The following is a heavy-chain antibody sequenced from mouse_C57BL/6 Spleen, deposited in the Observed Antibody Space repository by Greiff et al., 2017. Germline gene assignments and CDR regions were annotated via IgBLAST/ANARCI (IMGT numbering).Heavy chain of an antibody. V-gene: IGHV1-74*01. J-gene: IGHJ3*01. CDR1: GYTFTSYW. CDR3: AIGGSYYSNLAWFAY. D-gene: IGHD2-5*01. CDR2: IHPSDSDT. Sequence: QVQLQQPGAELVKPGASVKVSCKASGYTFTSYWLHWVKQRPGQGLEWIGRIHPSDSDTNYNQKFKGKATLTVDKSSTTAYLQLSSLTSEDSAVYYCAIGGSYYSNLAWFAYWGQGTLVSVSA.